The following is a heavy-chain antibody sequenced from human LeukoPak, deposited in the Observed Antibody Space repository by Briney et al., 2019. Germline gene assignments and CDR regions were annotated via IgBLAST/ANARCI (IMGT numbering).Heavy chain of an antibody. J-gene: IGHJ4*02. CDR3: AKLSTAITMIVADLSDH. V-gene: IGHV3-30*02. D-gene: IGHD3-22*01. CDR2: IWYDGSNK. CDR1: GFTFSSYG. Sequence: PGGSLRLSCAASGFTFSSYGMHWVRQAPGKGLEWVAVIWYDGSNKYYADSVKGRFTISRDNSKNTLYLQMNSLRAEDTAVYYCAKLSTAITMIVADLSDHWGQGTLVTVSS.